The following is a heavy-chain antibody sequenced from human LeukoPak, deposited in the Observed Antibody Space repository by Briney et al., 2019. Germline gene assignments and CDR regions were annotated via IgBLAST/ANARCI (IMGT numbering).Heavy chain of an antibody. Sequence: ASVKVSCKASGYTFTGHYIHWVRQAPGQGLEWMGWINPNSGGTEYAQKFNGRVTMTRDTSITTAYMELSRLRYDDSAVYYCARDSGSYYDYWGQGTLVTVSS. J-gene: IGHJ4*02. D-gene: IGHD1-26*01. CDR3: ARDSGSYYDY. V-gene: IGHV1-2*02. CDR1: GYTFTGHY. CDR2: INPNSGGT.